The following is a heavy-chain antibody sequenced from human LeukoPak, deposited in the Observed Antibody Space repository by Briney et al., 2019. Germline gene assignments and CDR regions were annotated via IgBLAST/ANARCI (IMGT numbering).Heavy chain of an antibody. V-gene: IGHV1-18*01. CDR1: GYTFDIYG. CDR2: ISGYSGNT. CDR3: ARDARRLALIRGAPLDY. Sequence: GASVTVSCKASGYTFDIYGMNWVRQAPGQGLEWLGWISGYSGNTNYTQRLHGGVTMTIDISTSTAYMELRSLRSDDTAIYYCARDARRLALIRGAPLDYWGQGTLVSVSS. D-gene: IGHD3-10*01. J-gene: IGHJ4*02.